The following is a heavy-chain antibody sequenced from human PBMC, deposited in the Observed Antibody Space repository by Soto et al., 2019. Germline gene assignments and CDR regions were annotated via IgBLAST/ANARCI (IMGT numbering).Heavy chain of an antibody. Sequence: ASVKVSCKASGYTFTGYYMHWVRQAPGQGLEWMGIVNPSGGSSTYAQRFQGRVTTTRDTSTSTVYMELSSLRSEDTAVYYCARENYYDTSGYPFDYWGRGTLVTVSS. D-gene: IGHD3-22*01. V-gene: IGHV1-46*01. CDR1: GYTFTGYY. CDR3: ARENYYDTSGYPFDY. CDR2: VNPSGGSS. J-gene: IGHJ4*02.